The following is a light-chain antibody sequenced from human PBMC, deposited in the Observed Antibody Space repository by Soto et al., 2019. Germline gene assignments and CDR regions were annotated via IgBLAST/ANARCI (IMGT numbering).Light chain of an antibody. V-gene: IGKV3-15*01. CDR1: QTVFSN. CDR2: GAS. CDR3: QQYNNWPRT. J-gene: IGKJ1*01. Sequence: EVVMTQSPATLSVSPGERATLSCRASQTVFSNLAWYQQKPGQAPRLLIYGASTRATGVPARFSGSWSATEFTLTISSLQSEDFADYYCQQYNNWPRTFGQGTKVEI.